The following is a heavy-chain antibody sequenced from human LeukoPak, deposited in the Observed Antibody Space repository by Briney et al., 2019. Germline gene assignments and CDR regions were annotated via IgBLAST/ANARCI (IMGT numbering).Heavy chain of an antibody. J-gene: IGHJ4*02. V-gene: IGHV3-7*01. CDR1: GFTFSSFS. CDR3: ARADWGSIDY. D-gene: IGHD7-27*01. CDR2: IRPDANDG. Sequence: GGSLRLSCAASGFTFSSFSMNWVRQAPGKGLEWVAIIRPDANDGSYVDSVKGRFTISRDNAKNSLYLQLNNLRAEDTAVYFCARADWGSIDYWGQGALVTVSS.